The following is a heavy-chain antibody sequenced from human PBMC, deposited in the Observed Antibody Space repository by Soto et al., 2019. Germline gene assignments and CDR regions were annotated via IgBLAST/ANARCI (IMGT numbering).Heavy chain of an antibody. V-gene: IGHV3-43*01. D-gene: IGHD2-21*02. CDR3: AISRLLSRSPFDY. CDR2: ISWDGGST. J-gene: IGHJ4*02. Sequence: GGSLRLSCAASGFTFDDYTMHWVRQAPGKGLEWVSLISWDGGSTYYADSVKGRFTISRDNSKNSLYLQMNSLRTEDTALYYCAISRLLSRSPFDYWGQGTLVTVSS. CDR1: GFTFDDYT.